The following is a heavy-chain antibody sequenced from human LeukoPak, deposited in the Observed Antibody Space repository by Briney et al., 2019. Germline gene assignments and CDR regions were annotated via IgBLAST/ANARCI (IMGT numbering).Heavy chain of an antibody. CDR2: ISSSSSYI. Sequence: PGGPLRLSCAASGFTFSSYSMNWVRQAPGKGLEWVSSISSSSSYIYYADSVKGRFTISRDNAKNSLYLQMNSLRAEDTAVYYCAAGSRIGGDAFDIWGQGTMVTVSS. CDR3: AAGSRIGGDAFDI. J-gene: IGHJ3*02. V-gene: IGHV3-21*01. CDR1: GFTFSSYS. D-gene: IGHD3-10*01.